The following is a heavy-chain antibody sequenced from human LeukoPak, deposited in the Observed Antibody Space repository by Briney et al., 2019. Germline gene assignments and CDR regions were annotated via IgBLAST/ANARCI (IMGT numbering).Heavy chain of an antibody. J-gene: IGHJ4*02. CDR2: IYYSGST. CDR3: ARVYAFWGGYYSFDY. V-gene: IGHV4-31*03. Sequence: SQTLSLTCTVSGGSFSSGGYYWSWIRLHPGKGLEWIGYIYYSGSTYYNPSLKSRVTISVDTSKNQFSLKLSSVTAADTAVYYCARVYAFWGGYYSFDYWGQGTLVTVSS. CDR1: GGSFSSGGYY. D-gene: IGHD3-3*01.